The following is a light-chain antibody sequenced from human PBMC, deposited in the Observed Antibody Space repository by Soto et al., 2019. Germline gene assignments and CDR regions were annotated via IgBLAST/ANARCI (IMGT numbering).Light chain of an antibody. CDR2: GAS. V-gene: IGKV3-15*01. Sequence: EIVMTQSPATRSLSPGERATLSCKASQSVSSKLAWYQQKPGQAPRLLIYGASTRATGIPARFSGIGSGTEFTLTISNLQSEDFAVYYCQQYNNWPPWTFCQGTKVDIK. CDR3: QQYNNWPPWT. CDR1: QSVSSK. J-gene: IGKJ1*01.